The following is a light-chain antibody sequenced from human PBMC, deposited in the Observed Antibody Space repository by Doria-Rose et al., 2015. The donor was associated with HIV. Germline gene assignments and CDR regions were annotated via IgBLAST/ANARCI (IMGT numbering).Light chain of an antibody. V-gene: IGKV1-39*01. J-gene: IGKJ2*02. CDR2: AAS. Sequence: VTQSPSSLSASVGDRVTISCRASHTISNYLNWYQQRPGKAPNLLIYAASNLQSGVPSRFSGSGSGTDFTLTISSLQSEDFATYYCQRSFSTPLGTFGQGTKLEIK. CDR1: HTISNY. CDR3: QRSFSTPLGT.